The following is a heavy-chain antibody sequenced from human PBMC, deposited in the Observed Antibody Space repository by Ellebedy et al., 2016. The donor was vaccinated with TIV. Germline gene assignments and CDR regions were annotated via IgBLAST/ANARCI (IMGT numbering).Heavy chain of an antibody. D-gene: IGHD3-10*01. J-gene: IGHJ4*02. CDR1: GYTFTSYD. CDR2: INPSGGST. V-gene: IGHV1-46*01. Sequence: ASVKVSCKASGYTFTSYDINWVRQAPGQGLEWMGIINPSGGSTSYAQKFQGRVTMTRDTSTSTVYMELSSLRSEDTAVYYCARDGGSSEYYFDYWGQGTLVTVSS. CDR3: ARDGGSSEYYFDY.